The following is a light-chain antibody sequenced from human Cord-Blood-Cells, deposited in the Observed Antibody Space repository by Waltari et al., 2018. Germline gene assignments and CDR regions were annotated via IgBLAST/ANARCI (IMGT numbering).Light chain of an antibody. CDR1: QSISSW. CDR3: QQYNSYWT. V-gene: IGKV1-5*03. CDR2: KAY. Sequence: DIQMTQSPSTLSASVGDRVTITCRASQSISSWLAWYQQKPGKAPKLLIYKAYSLESGVPSRFSVSGSVTEFTLTISSLQPDDFATYYCQQYNSYWTFGQGTKVEIK. J-gene: IGKJ1*01.